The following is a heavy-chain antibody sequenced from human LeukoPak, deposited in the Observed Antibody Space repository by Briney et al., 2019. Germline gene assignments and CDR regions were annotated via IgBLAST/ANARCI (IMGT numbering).Heavy chain of an antibody. CDR1: GFTFNNFA. J-gene: IGHJ6*03. CDR3: ARGSGYNFGYYFYYMDV. Sequence: GGSLRLSCAASGFTFNNFAMSWVRQAPGKGLGWVSAISGSGGSTYYADSVKGRFTISRDNSKYILYLQMNSLRAEDTAVYYCARGSGYNFGYYFYYMDVWGKGTTVTISS. CDR2: ISGSGGST. D-gene: IGHD5-24*01. V-gene: IGHV3-23*01.